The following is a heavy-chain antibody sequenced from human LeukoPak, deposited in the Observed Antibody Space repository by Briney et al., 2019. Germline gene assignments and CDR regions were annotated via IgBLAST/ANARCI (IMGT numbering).Heavy chain of an antibody. D-gene: IGHD2-15*01. CDR2: IRHDGSNK. V-gene: IGHV3-30*02. Sequence: GGSLRLPCAASGFTFSSYGMHWVRQAPGKGLEWVAFIRHDGSNKYYADSVKGRFTISRDNSKNTLYLQMNSLRAEDTAVYYCATNGGLGYCSGGSCLLIDYWGQGTLVTVSS. J-gene: IGHJ4*02. CDR3: ATNGGLGYCSGGSCLLIDY. CDR1: GFTFSSYG.